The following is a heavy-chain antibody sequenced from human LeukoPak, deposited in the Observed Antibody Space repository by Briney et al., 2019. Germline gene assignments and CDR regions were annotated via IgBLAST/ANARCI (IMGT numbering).Heavy chain of an antibody. D-gene: IGHD3-22*01. CDR2: TSNDGNNK. CDR3: ARGLAYNYDSSAYFLDY. Sequence: GGSLRLSCVASGFTFSSYNMHWVRQAPGKGLEWVAVTSNDGNNKYYGDSVKGRFTISRDNSKNTLYLQMNSLRAEDTAVYYCARGLAYNYDSSAYFLDYWGQGTLVTISS. V-gene: IGHV3-30*19. CDR1: GFTFSSYN. J-gene: IGHJ4*02.